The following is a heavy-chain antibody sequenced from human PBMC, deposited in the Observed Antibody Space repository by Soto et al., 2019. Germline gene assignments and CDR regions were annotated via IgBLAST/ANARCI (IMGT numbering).Heavy chain of an antibody. CDR2: ISGGGGTT. V-gene: IGHV3-23*01. CDR3: AKGKTYVAKDAFDI. D-gene: IGHD3-16*01. CDR1: GFIFNNYA. J-gene: IGHJ3*02. Sequence: EVQLLESGGGLVQPGGSLRLSCAASGFIFNNYAMNWVRQAPGKGLEWVSVISGGGGTTYYADSVKGRFTISRDNSKNTLDLQMSSLRAEDTALYYCAKGKTYVAKDAFDIWGQGTMVTVSS.